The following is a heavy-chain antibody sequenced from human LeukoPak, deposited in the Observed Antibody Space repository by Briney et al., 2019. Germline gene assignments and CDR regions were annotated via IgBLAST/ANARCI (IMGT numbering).Heavy chain of an antibody. D-gene: IGHD1-26*01. Sequence: SETLSLTCTVSGGSISSSSYYWGWIRQPPGKGLEWIGSIYYSGNTYYNPCLQSRVTISVDTSKNQFSLKLSSVTAADTAVYNCARQGAGGRAFDIWGQGTMVTVSS. CDR3: ARQGAGGRAFDI. CDR2: IYYSGNT. J-gene: IGHJ3*02. V-gene: IGHV4-39*01. CDR1: GGSISSSSYY.